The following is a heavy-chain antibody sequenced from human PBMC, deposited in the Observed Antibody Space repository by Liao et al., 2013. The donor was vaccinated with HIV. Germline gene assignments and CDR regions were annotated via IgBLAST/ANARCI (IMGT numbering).Heavy chain of an antibody. J-gene: IGHJ4*02. V-gene: IGHV4-59*12. CDR1: GGSISSYY. CDR2: IYYTGST. Sequence: QLQLQESGPGLVKPSETLSLTCTVSGGSISSYYWSWIRQPPGKGLEWIGYIYYTGSTNYNPSLKSRVTISVDTSKNQFSLKLSSVTAADTAVYYCARGGPIDYWGQGTLVTVSS. CDR3: ARGGPIDY.